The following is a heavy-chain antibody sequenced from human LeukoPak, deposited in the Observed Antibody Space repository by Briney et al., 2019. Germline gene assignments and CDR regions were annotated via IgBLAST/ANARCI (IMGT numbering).Heavy chain of an antibody. J-gene: IGHJ4*02. D-gene: IGHD1-26*01. CDR2: ISYDGSNK. Sequence: PGGSLRLSCAASGFTFSSYAMHWVRQAPGKGLEWVAVISYDGSNKYYADSVKGRFTISRDNSKNTLYLQMNGLRAEDTAVYYCARGRVRGSYYGDYWGQGTLVTVSS. CDR3: ARGRVRGSYYGDY. CDR1: GFTFSSYA. V-gene: IGHV3-30-3*01.